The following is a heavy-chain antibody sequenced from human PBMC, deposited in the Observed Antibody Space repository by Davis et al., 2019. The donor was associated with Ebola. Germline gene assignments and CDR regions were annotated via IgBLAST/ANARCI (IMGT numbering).Heavy chain of an antibody. CDR2: IVVGSGNT. CDR1: GFTFTSSA. Sequence: SVKVSGKASGFTFTSSAMQWVRQARGQRLEWIGWIVVGSGNTNYAQKFQERVTITRDMSTSTAYMELSSLRSEDTAVYYCARGLRSPPTSFHFMDVWGRGTTVIVSS. J-gene: IGHJ6*04. V-gene: IGHV1-58*02. D-gene: IGHD3-3*02. CDR3: ARGLRSPPTSFHFMDV.